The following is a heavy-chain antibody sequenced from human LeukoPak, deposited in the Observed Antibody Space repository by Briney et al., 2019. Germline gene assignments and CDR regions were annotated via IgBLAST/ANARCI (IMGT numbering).Heavy chain of an antibody. J-gene: IGHJ5*02. Sequence: ASVKVSCKASGYTFTSYYMHWVRQAPGQGLEWMGIINPSGGSTSYAQKFQGRVTMTEDTSTDTAYMELSSLRSEDTAVYYCATRQWLDTNWFDPWGQGTLVTVSS. CDR3: ATRQWLDTNWFDP. D-gene: IGHD6-19*01. V-gene: IGHV1-46*01. CDR2: INPSGGST. CDR1: GYTFTSYY.